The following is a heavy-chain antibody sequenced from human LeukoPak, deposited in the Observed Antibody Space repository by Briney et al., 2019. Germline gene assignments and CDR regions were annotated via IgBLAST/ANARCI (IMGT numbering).Heavy chain of an antibody. V-gene: IGHV3-9*01. J-gene: IGHJ4*02. Sequence: HPGGSLRLSCAASGFPFDDYAMHWVRQAPGKGLEWVSGISWNSGSIGYADSVKGRFTISRDNAKNSLYLQMNSLRAEDTALYYCAKDIRGGYSYGLGIFDYWGQGTLVTVSS. CDR1: GFPFDDYA. CDR3: AKDIRGGYSYGLGIFDY. CDR2: ISWNSGSI. D-gene: IGHD5-18*01.